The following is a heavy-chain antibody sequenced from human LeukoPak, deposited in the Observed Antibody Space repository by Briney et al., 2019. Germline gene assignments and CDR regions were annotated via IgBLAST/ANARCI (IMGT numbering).Heavy chain of an antibody. CDR1: GYTSTDYY. Sequence: GASVKVSCKASGYTSTDYYIHWVRRAPGQGLEWMGWVDPRTGVTRCTQKFQGRVTMTRDTSISTVYLDLNGLTFDDTAVYYCATDNYGMLDYWGQGTLVTVSS. D-gene: IGHD3-9*01. J-gene: IGHJ4*02. CDR3: ATDNYGMLDY. CDR2: VDPRTGVT. V-gene: IGHV1-2*02.